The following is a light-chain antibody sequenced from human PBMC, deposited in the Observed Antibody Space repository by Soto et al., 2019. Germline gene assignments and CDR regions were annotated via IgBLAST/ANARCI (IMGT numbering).Light chain of an antibody. J-gene: IGLJ1*01. CDR3: SPYAGSNEV. Sequence: QSVLTQPPSASGSAVQSVTISCTGTSSDVGGYNYVSWYQQHPGKAPKLMIYEVSKRPSGVPDRFSGSKSGNTASLTVSGLQAEEEADYYSSPYAGSNEVFGTGTKVTVL. CDR1: SSDVGGYNY. V-gene: IGLV2-8*01. CDR2: EVS.